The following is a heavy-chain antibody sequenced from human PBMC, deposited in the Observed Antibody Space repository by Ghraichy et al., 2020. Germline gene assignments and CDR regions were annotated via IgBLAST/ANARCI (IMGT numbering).Heavy chain of an antibody. V-gene: IGHV4-59*08. Sequence: SENLSLTCSVSGGTLSSYYWTWIRQPSGKGLEWIGYVYYSGSTSHNPSLKSRVSMSADTSKNQFSLKLTSVTAADTAVYYCARLLFAFSDYFFGMDVWGQGTTVTVSS. CDR1: GGTLSSYY. CDR2: VYYSGST. CDR3: ARLLFAFSDYFFGMDV. J-gene: IGHJ6*02. D-gene: IGHD3-10*02.